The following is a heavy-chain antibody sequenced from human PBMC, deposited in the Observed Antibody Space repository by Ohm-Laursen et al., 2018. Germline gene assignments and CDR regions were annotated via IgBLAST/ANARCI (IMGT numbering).Heavy chain of an antibody. J-gene: IGHJ3*02. CDR3: ANQLMVRGVIDAFDI. Sequence: SLRLSCAAPGFSFSSYWMAWVRQTPGKGLEWVANINRDGGSESYVDSVQGRFTISRDNAKNLLYLQMNNLRAEDTAVYYCANQLMVRGVIDAFDIWGQGTMVTVSS. D-gene: IGHD3-10*01. CDR2: INRDGGSE. V-gene: IGHV3-7*01. CDR1: GFSFSSYW.